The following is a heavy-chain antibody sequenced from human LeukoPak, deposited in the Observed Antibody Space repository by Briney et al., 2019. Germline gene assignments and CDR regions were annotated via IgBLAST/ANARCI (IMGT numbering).Heavy chain of an antibody. CDR2: IIPIFGTA. V-gene: IGHV1-69*13. Sequence: SVKVSCKASGGTFSSYAISWVRQAPGQGLEWMGGIIPIFGTANYAQKFQGRVTITADESTSTAYMELSSLRSEDTAVYYCASSYYDSSGYYPSDYWGQGTLVSVSS. CDR1: GGTFSSYA. D-gene: IGHD3-22*01. CDR3: ASSYYDSSGYYPSDY. J-gene: IGHJ4*02.